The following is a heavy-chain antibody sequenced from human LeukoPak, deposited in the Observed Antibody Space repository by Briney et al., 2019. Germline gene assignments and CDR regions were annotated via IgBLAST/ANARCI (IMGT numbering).Heavy chain of an antibody. V-gene: IGHV1-18*01. Sequence: ASVKVSCKASGYTFTSYGISWVRQAPGQGLEWMGWISAYNGNTNYAQKLQGRVTMTTDTSTSTAYMELRSLRSDDTAVYYCARDWDIYYYDSSGYYLFDYWGQGTLVTVSS. D-gene: IGHD3-22*01. J-gene: IGHJ4*02. CDR1: GYTFTSYG. CDR2: ISAYNGNT. CDR3: ARDWDIYYYDSSGYYLFDY.